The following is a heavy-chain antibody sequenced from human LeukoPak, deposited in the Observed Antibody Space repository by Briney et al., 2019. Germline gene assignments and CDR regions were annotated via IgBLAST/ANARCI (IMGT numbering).Heavy chain of an antibody. V-gene: IGHV3-15*01. Sequence: GGSLRLSCAASGFTFTNAWMSWVRQAPGKGLEWVGRIKRKTEGGTTDYAAPVKGRFTISRDDSENTLYLQMNSLKIEDPAVSYCTTGWFDPWGQGTLVTVSS. J-gene: IGHJ5*02. CDR2: IKRKTEGGTT. CDR3: TTGWFDP. CDR1: GFTFTNAW.